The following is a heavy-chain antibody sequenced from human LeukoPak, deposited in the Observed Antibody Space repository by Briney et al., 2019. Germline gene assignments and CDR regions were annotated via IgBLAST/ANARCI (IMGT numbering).Heavy chain of an antibody. CDR2: IYYSGTT. D-gene: IGHD6-6*01. Sequence: PSETLSLTCTVSGGSISNYYWNWIRQPPGKGLELIGYIYYSGTTNYNPSLKSRVSMSVDTSKNQFSLKLSSVTAADTAVYYCARGIAARQGWFDPWGQGTLVTVSS. V-gene: IGHV4-59*01. CDR3: ARGIAARQGWFDP. CDR1: GGSISNYY. J-gene: IGHJ5*02.